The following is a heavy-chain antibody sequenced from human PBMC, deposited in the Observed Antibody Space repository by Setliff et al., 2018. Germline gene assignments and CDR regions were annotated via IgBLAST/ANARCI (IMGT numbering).Heavy chain of an antibody. CDR1: GYTFNNYG. Sequence: ASVKVSCKASGYTFNNYGVAWVRQAPGQGLDWMGWVTIYNTNTKYAQKLQGRVTITRDTSASTAYMELSSLRSEDTAVYYCALYYYYGMDVWGQGTTVTVSS. J-gene: IGHJ6*02. CDR3: ALYYYYGMDV. CDR2: VTIYNTNT. V-gene: IGHV1-18*01.